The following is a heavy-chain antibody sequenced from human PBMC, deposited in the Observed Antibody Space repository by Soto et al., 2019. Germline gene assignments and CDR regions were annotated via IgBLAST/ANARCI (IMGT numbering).Heavy chain of an antibody. CDR3: ARQSNYIFDI. CDR2: IYPGDSDT. J-gene: IGHJ3*02. CDR1: GYTFTNYW. V-gene: IGHV5-51*01. D-gene: IGHD4-4*01. Sequence: GESLKISCQGSGYTFTNYWIGWVRQVPGQGLEWMGIIYPGDSDTKYSPSFQDQVIMSADKSMSTAYLQWSSLKASDTAMYYCARQSNYIFDIWGQGTMVTVSS.